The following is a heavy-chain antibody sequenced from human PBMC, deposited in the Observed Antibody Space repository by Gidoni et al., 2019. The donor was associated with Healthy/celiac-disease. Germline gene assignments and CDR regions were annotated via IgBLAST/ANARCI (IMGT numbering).Heavy chain of an antibody. D-gene: IGHD3-22*01. J-gene: IGHJ4*02. CDR3: ARATYYYDSSGYYDLDY. Sequence: EVQLVESGGGLVTPGGSLRLPGAASGFPFLTFSMNWVRQAPGKGLERVSSISSSSSYIYYADSVKGRFTISRDNAKNSLYLQMNSLRAEDTAVYYCARATYYYDSSGYYDLDYWGQGTLVTVSS. CDR1: GFPFLTFS. V-gene: IGHV3-21*01. CDR2: ISSSSSYI.